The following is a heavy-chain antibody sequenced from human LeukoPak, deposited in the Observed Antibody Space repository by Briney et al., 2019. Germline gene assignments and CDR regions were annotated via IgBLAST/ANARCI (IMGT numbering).Heavy chain of an antibody. CDR2: INHSGST. D-gene: IGHD2-15*01. V-gene: IGHV4-34*01. CDR3: ARGLRRIVVVVAATRFDP. Sequence: SETLSLTCAVDGGSFSVYYWSWIRQPPGKGLEWIGEINHSGSTNYHPSLKSRVTISVDTSKKQSSLTLSSVTAADTAVYNCARGLRRIVVVVAATRFDPWGQGTLVTVSS. J-gene: IGHJ5*02. CDR1: GGSFSVYY.